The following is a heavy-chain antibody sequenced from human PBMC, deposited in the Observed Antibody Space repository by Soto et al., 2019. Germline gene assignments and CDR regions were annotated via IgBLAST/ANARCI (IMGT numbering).Heavy chain of an antibody. CDR2: INSDGSVS. J-gene: IGHJ6*03. CDR1: GFTFSNYW. CDR3: ARGDCVGGTCYSLAGSFYYYMDV. V-gene: IGHV3-74*02. D-gene: IGHD2-15*01. Sequence: EVQLVESGGGLVQPGGSLILSCAASGFTFSNYWMYWVRQAPGKGLEWVSRINSDGSVSSYADSVKGRLTISRDNVKNTLYLQMDSLRAEDTAVYYCARGDCVGGTCYSLAGSFYYYMDVWGKGTTVTVFS.